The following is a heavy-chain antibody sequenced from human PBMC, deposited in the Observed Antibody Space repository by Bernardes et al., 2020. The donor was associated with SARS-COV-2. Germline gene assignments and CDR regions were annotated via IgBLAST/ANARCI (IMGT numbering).Heavy chain of an antibody. V-gene: IGHV3-7*03. J-gene: IGHJ5*01. CDR2: IKYDGTEK. Sequence: GSLRLSCAASGFTFSSQWMTWVRQAPGKGLEWVANIKYDGTEKFYVDSVKGRFTISRDNAQNSLYLEMNSLRAEDTAVYYCARSNWLDSWGQGTLVIVSS. CDR1: GFTFSSQW. CDR3: ARSNWLDS.